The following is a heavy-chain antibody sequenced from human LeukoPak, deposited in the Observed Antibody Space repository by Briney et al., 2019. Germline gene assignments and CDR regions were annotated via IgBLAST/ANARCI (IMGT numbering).Heavy chain of an antibody. V-gene: IGHV1-46*01. CDR2: INPSGGST. D-gene: IGHD1-26*01. J-gene: IGHJ4*02. CDR1: GYTFTSYY. CDR3: ARAGGSDSGSYYYFDY. Sequence: ASVKDSCKASGYTFTSYYMHWVRQAPGQGLEWMGIINPSGGSTSYAQKFQGRVTMTRDTSTSTVYMELSSLRSEDTAVYYCARAGGSDSGSYYYFDYWGQGTLVTVSS.